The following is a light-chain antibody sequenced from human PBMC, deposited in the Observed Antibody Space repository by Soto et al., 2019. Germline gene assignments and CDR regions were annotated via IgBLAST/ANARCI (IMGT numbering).Light chain of an antibody. V-gene: IGKV3-15*01. Sequence: EIVMTQSPATLSVSPGERATLSCRASQSVSSNLAWYQQKPGQAPRLLIYGASTRATGIPARFSGSGSGTEFTLTISSRQSEDFAVYYCQKYNNWPPSYTFGQGTKLEIK. CDR3: QKYNNWPPSYT. CDR2: GAS. CDR1: QSVSSN. J-gene: IGKJ2*01.